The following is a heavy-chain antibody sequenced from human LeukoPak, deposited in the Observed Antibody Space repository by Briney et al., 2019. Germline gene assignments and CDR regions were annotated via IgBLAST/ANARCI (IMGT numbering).Heavy chain of an antibody. J-gene: IGHJ4*02. D-gene: IGHD6-13*01. CDR1: GFTFSSYG. V-gene: IGHV3-30*18. CDR3: AKGLYSSRAFPFDY. Sequence: PGRSLRLSCAASGFTFSSYGMHWVRQAPGKGLEWVAVISHDGSNKYYADSVKGRFTISRDNSKNTLYLQMNSLRAEDTAVYYCAKGLYSSRAFPFDYWGQGTLVTVSS. CDR2: ISHDGSNK.